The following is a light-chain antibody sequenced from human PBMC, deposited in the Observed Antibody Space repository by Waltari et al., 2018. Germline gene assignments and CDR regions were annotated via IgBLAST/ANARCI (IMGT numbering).Light chain of an antibody. Sequence: EIVLTQSPGTLSLSAGERATLSCMASQTLNNNYLAWYQQKPGQSPGLLIFPASKRATGVPDRFSGSGSGTDFTLTISRLEPEDFAMYYCQQYGSSPYSFGQGARVDFK. CDR2: PAS. CDR1: QTLNNNY. V-gene: IGKV3-20*01. J-gene: IGKJ2*01. CDR3: QQYGSSPYS.